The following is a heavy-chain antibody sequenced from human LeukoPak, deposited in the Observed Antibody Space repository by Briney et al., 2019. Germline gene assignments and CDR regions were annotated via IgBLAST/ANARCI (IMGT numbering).Heavy chain of an antibody. V-gene: IGHV3-21*01. CDR3: ARSYSSSRGTFDY. CDR1: GFTFSSYG. J-gene: IGHJ4*02. D-gene: IGHD6-6*01. CDR2: ITSSSSYI. Sequence: KPGGSLRLSGAASGFTFSSYGMNWVRQAPGKGLEWVSSITSSSSYIYYADSVKGRFTISRDNAKNSLYLQMNSLRAEDTAVYYCARSYSSSRGTFDYWGQGTLVTVSS.